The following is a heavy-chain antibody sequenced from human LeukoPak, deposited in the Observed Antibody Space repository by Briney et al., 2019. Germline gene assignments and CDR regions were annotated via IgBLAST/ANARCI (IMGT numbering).Heavy chain of an antibody. CDR1: GFTFSSYW. J-gene: IGHJ4*02. CDR2: INSDVSST. D-gene: IGHD3-10*01. CDR3: ARPDYGSGSYNY. V-gene: IGHV3-74*01. Sequence: GGSLRLSCAASGFTFSSYWMNWVRQAPGKGLVWVSRINSDVSSTTYADSVKGRFTISRDNAKNTLYLQIDSLRAEDTAVYYCARPDYGSGSYNYWGQGTLVTVSS.